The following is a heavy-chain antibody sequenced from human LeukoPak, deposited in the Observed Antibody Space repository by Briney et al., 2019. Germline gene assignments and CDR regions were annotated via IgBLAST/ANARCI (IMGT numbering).Heavy chain of an antibody. CDR3: ARAKGDSSSWYQNWFDP. CDR1: GGTFSSYA. V-gene: IGHV1-69*04. Sequence: ASVKVSCKASGGTFSSYAISWVRQAPRQGLEWMGRIIPILGIANYAQKFQGRVTITADKSTSTAYMELSSLRSEDTAVYYCARAKGDSSSWYQNWFDPWGQGTLVTVSS. D-gene: IGHD6-13*01. CDR2: IIPILGIA. J-gene: IGHJ5*02.